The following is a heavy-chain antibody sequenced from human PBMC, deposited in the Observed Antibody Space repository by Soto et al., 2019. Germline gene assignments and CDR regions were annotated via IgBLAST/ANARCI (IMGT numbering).Heavy chain of an antibody. V-gene: IGHV3-7*01. Sequence: EVQLVESGGGLVQPGGSLRLSCAASGFTFSSYWMTWARQAPGKGLEWVASMNRDGSEKRYVDSVEGRFIISRDNAKNSLFLQMNSLSPDDTAVYYCGRDAGRRFDYWGQGSRVTVSS. CDR1: GFTFSSYW. J-gene: IGHJ4*02. CDR2: MNRDGSEK. CDR3: GRDAGRRFDY. D-gene: IGHD6-13*01.